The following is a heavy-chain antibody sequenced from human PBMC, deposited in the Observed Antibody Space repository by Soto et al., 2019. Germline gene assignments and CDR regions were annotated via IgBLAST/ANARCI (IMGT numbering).Heavy chain of an antibody. CDR2: IYYSGST. V-gene: IGHV4-39*07. CDR3: ARSGAGTTEWFDP. D-gene: IGHD1-7*01. Sequence: SETLSLTCTVSGGSISRSRYYWGWIRQPPGKGLEWIGGIYYSGSTNYNPSLKSRVTISVDTSKNQFSLKLSSVTAADTAVYYCARSGAGTTEWFDPWGQGTLVTVSS. J-gene: IGHJ5*02. CDR1: GGSISRSRYY.